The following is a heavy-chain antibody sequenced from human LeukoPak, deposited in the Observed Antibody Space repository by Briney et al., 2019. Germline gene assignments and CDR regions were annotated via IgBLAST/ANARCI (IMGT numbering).Heavy chain of an antibody. CDR2: VTGSGGTT. D-gene: IGHD3-16*01. CDR1: GFAFNSYA. Sequence: GGSLRLSCAASGFAFNSYAMNWVRQAPGKGLEWVSSVTGSGGTTNYADSVKGRFTISRDNAKNSLYLQMNSLRAEDTAVYYCARDQGANGMDVWGQGTTVTVSS. V-gene: IGHV3-23*01. CDR3: ARDQGANGMDV. J-gene: IGHJ6*02.